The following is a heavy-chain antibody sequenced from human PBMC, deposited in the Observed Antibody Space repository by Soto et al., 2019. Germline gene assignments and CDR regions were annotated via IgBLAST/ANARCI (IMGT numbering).Heavy chain of an antibody. J-gene: IGHJ6*02. CDR2: IWYDGSNK. CDR3: ARDRRARGKAAAAHYYYGMDV. V-gene: IGHV3-33*01. Sequence: GGSLRLSCAASGFTFSSYGMHWVRQAPGKGLEWVAVIWYDGSNKYYADSVKGRFTISRDNSKNTLYLQMNSLRAEDTAVYYCARDRRARGKAAAAHYYYGMDVWGQGTTVTVSS. CDR1: GFTFSSYG. D-gene: IGHD6-13*01.